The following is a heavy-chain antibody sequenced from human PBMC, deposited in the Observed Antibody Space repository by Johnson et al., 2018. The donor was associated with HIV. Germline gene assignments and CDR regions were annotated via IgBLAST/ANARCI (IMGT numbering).Heavy chain of an antibody. V-gene: IGHV3-7*01. CDR1: GFTFSNYW. CDR2: IKEDGSDK. J-gene: IGHJ3*02. D-gene: IGHD5-12*01. CDR3: ARGRFPEYIDIASGAFDS. Sequence: VLLVESGGGLIQPGGSLRLSCAASGFTFSNYWMNWVRQAPGKGLEWVANIKEDGSDKYYVDSVKGRFTISRDNVQNSLSLQMNSLRPEDTAVYYCARGRFPEYIDIASGAFDSWGQGTMVTVSS.